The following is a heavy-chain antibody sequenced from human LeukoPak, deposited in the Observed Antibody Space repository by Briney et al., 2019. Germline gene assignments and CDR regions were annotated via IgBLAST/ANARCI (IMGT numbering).Heavy chain of an antibody. CDR2: ISSSGSTI. V-gene: IGHV3-48*03. D-gene: IGHD2-8*01. CDR3: TRGTDGLWDF. J-gene: IGHJ4*02. CDR1: GFTFSSYE. Sequence: PGGSLRLSCAASGFTFSSYEMNWVRQAPGKGLEWVSYISSSGSTIYYADSVKGRFTISRDNAKNSLYLQMNSLRAEDTAVYYCTRGTDGLWDFWGQGTLVTVSS.